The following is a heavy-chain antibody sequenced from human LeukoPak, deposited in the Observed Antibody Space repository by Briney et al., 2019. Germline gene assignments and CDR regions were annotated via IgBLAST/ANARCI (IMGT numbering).Heavy chain of an antibody. CDR3: AKDRVPDGVWSLDY. J-gene: IGHJ4*02. CDR2: IYANAYET. Sequence: GGSLRLSCAASGFAFSVFTMNWVRQAPGKGLEWVSGIYANAYETFYANSVRGRFTISRDNSMDRLYLQMDNLRAEDAAIYYCAKDRVPDGVWSLDYWGRGTLVTVSS. D-gene: IGHD2-8*02. CDR1: GFAFSVFT. V-gene: IGHV3-23*01.